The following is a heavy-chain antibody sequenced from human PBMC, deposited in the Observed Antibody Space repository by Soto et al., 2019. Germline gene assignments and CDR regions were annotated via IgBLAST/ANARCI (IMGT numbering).Heavy chain of an antibody. CDR3: ARAPRGNYGYPSYFDY. CDR2: IYYSGST. D-gene: IGHD3-10*01. J-gene: IGHJ4*02. CDR1: GGSISSYY. Sequence: SETLSLTCTVSGGSISSYYWSWIRQPPGKGLEWIGYIYYSGSTNYNPSLKSRVTISVDTSKNQFSLKMSTVTAADTSVYYCARAPRGNYGYPSYFDYWGQGTLVTVSS. V-gene: IGHV4-59*01.